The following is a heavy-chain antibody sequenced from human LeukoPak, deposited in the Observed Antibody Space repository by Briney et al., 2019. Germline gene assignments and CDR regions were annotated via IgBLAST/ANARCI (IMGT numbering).Heavy chain of an antibody. CDR2: ISGDGGNT. D-gene: IGHD2-8*01. CDR1: GFTFSSYW. V-gene: IGHV3-43*02. Sequence: PGGSLRLSCAASGFTFSSYWMHWVRQAPGKGLEWVSLISGDGGNTYYTDSVRGRFTISRDNSKNSLYLQMNSLRPEDTALYYCAKVQKVLLVYVATFDYWGQGTLVTVSS. CDR3: AKVQKVLLVYVATFDY. J-gene: IGHJ4*02.